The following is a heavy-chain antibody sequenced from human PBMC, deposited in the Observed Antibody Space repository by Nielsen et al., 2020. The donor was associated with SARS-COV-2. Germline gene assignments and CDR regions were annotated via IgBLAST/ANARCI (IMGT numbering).Heavy chain of an antibody. V-gene: IGHV3-7*01. CDR2: IKPDGSEK. CDR3: ARDWSRAFDV. J-gene: IGHJ3*01. CDR1: GFTFSSYA. Sequence: GGSLRLSCAASGFTFSSYAMHWVRQAPGKGLEWVADIKPDGSEKVYVDSVKGRFTISRDNAKNSMSLQMNSLRVEDTAVYYCARDWSRAFDVWGQGTMVTVSS.